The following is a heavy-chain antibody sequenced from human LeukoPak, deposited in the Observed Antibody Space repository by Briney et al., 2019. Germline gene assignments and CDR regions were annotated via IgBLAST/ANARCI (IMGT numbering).Heavy chain of an antibody. J-gene: IGHJ4*02. CDR1: GFTFSNYA. CDR3: VKGTSTVGSTYYFDY. Sequence: GGSLRLSCAASGFTFSNYAMNWVRQAPGKGLEWVSSLSGSGVATYYADSVKGRFTISRVNSKNTLYLRMNSLRDEDTAVYYCVKGTSTVGSTYYFDYWGQGTLVTVSS. CDR2: LSGSGVAT. V-gene: IGHV3-23*01. D-gene: IGHD6-13*01.